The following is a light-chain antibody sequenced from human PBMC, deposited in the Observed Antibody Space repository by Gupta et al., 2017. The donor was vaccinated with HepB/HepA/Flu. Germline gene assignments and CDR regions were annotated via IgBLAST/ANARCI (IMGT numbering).Light chain of an antibody. CDR3: KEYTSQPRT. Sequence: DIQMTQSPSTLSASVGDKVTMTCRASQSVNSWLAWYQQKAGKAPKVLIKKASNLESGVPSRFSGSESGTEFTLTIRNLQPDDCATYYGKEYTSQPRTFGPGTKVDIK. CDR1: QSVNSW. V-gene: IGKV1-5*03. CDR2: KAS. J-gene: IGKJ3*01.